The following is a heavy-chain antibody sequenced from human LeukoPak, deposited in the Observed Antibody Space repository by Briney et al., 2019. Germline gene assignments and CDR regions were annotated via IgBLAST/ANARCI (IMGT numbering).Heavy chain of an antibody. Sequence: GGSLRLSCAASGFTFSSYAMSWVRQAPGKGLEWVSAISGSGGSTYYADSVKGRFTISRDNSKNTLYLQMNSLRAENTAVYYCAKGLYSSSWCYFDYWGQGTLVTVSS. J-gene: IGHJ4*02. CDR2: ISGSGGST. CDR1: GFTFSSYA. CDR3: AKGLYSSSWCYFDY. V-gene: IGHV3-23*01. D-gene: IGHD6-13*01.